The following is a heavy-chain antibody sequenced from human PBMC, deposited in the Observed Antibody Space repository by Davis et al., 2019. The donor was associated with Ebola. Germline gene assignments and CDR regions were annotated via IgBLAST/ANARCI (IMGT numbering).Heavy chain of an antibody. CDR3: ARLAMVAAGCHDY. D-gene: IGHD5-18*01. CDR1: GYTFSIFG. Sequence: ASVKVSCKASGYTFSIFGLSWVRQAPGEGLEWMGWINPYNGNTDYAQNFQGRVTLTTDTSTNTAYMELRDLRSDDAALYYCARLAMVAAGCHDYWGQGSLVAVSS. CDR2: INPYNGNT. J-gene: IGHJ4*02. V-gene: IGHV1-18*01.